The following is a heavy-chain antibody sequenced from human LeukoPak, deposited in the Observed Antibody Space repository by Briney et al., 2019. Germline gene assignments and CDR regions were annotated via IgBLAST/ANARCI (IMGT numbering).Heavy chain of an antibody. J-gene: IGHJ4*02. V-gene: IGHV1-69*13. Sequence: SVKVSCKVSGGTFTSYAISWVRQAPGQGLEWMGGIIPIFGTANYAQKFQGRVTITADESTSTAYMELSSLRSEDTAVYYCASPMVRGVIPKWYYFDYWGQGTLVTVSS. CDR3: ASPMVRGVIPKWYYFDY. D-gene: IGHD3-10*01. CDR2: IIPIFGTA. CDR1: GGTFTSYA.